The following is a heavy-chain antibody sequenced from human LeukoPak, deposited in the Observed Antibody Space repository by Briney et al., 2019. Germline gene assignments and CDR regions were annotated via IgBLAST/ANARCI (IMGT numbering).Heavy chain of an antibody. Sequence: SVKVSCKASGGTFSSYAISWVRQAPGQGLEWMGGIIPIFGTANYAQKFQGRVTITADESTSTAYMELSSLRSEDTAVYYCARDAVAGTIHFDYWGQGTLVTVSS. CDR1: GGTFSSYA. CDR2: IIPIFGTA. J-gene: IGHJ4*02. CDR3: ARDAVAGTIHFDY. V-gene: IGHV1-69*13. D-gene: IGHD6-19*01.